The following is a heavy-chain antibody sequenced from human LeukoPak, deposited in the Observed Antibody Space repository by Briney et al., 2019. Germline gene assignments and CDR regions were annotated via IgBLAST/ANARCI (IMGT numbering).Heavy chain of an antibody. CDR1: GYNFISYG. J-gene: IGHJ4*02. CDR2: ISTYKGST. Sequence: VASVKVSCKASGYNFISYGISWVRQAPGQGLEWMGWISTYKGSTKYAQKFQGRVTLTTDTSTTTAYMELRSLRSDDTAVYYCARDPYDYGIFPDYWGQGILVIVSS. D-gene: IGHD4-17*01. V-gene: IGHV1-18*01. CDR3: ARDPYDYGIFPDY.